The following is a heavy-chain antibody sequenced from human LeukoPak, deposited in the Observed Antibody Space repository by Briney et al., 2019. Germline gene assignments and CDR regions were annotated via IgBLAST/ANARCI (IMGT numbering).Heavy chain of an antibody. J-gene: IGHJ4*02. D-gene: IGHD3-22*01. Sequence: WGSLRLSCAASGFTFNHAWMNWVRQAPGKGLEWVGRIKSKTDGATTEYAAPVKGRSTISRDDSKNTLYLQMNSLKTEDTAVYYCTTVGSSRYYYYFDYWGQGSLVTVSS. V-gene: IGHV3-15*01. CDR2: IKSKTDGATT. CDR1: GFTFNHAW. CDR3: TTVGSSRYYYYFDY.